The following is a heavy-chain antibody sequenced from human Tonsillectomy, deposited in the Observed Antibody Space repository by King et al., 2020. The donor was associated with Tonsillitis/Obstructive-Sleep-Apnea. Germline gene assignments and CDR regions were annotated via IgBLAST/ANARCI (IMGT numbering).Heavy chain of an antibody. CDR3: ARSYSDILTGVDY. CDR1: GFTFSDYY. Sequence: VQLVESGGGLVKPGGSLRLSCAASGFTFSDYYMSWIRQAPGKGLEWVSYIISSRSYTNYADAGKGRFTISRDNAKNSLYLQMNSLRAEDTAVYYCARSYSDILTGVDYWGQGTLVTVSS. V-gene: IGHV3-11*05. J-gene: IGHJ4*02. D-gene: IGHD3-9*01. CDR2: IISSRSYT.